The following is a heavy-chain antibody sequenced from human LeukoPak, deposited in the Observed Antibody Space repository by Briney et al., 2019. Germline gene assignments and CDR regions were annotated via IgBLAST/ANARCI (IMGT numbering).Heavy chain of an antibody. Sequence: ASVTVSCMASGGTFSSYAISWVRQAPGQGLEWMGGIIPIFGTANYAQKFQGRVTITADESTSTAYMELSSLRSEDTAVYYCARNPTDTHYYYYGMDVWGQGTTVTVSS. V-gene: IGHV1-69*13. J-gene: IGHJ6*02. CDR3: ARNPTDTHYYYYGMDV. CDR1: GGTFSSYA. CDR2: IIPIFGTA.